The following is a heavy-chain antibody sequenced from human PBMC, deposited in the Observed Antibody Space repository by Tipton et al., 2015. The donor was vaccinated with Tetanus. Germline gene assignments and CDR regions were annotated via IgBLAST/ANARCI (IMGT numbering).Heavy chain of an antibody. J-gene: IGHJ1*01. CDR3: AGVTAQRTELYFEH. D-gene: IGHD2-8*02. CDR1: GGSISSYF. V-gene: IGHV4-59*01. Sequence: LVKPSETLSLTCSVSGGSISSYFWSWIRQSPGQGLEWIGLIYYSGSTSYNPSLKSRVTISVDTSKNQLSLKLTSVTAADTAVYYCAGVTAQRTELYFEHWGQGTQVTVSS. CDR2: IYYSGST.